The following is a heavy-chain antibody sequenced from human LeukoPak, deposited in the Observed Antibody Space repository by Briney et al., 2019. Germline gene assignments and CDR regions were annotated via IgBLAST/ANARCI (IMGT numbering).Heavy chain of an antibody. CDR3: AKVSGYDSRRPFDY. D-gene: IGHD5-12*01. CDR1: GFTFSIYA. J-gene: IGHJ4*02. Sequence: PGGSLRLSCAASGFTFSIYAMSWVRQAPGKGLEWVSAISGSGGSTYYADSVKGRFTISRDNSKNTLYLQMNSLRAEDTAVYYCAKVSGYDSRRPFDYWGQGTLVTVSS. CDR2: ISGSGGST. V-gene: IGHV3-23*01.